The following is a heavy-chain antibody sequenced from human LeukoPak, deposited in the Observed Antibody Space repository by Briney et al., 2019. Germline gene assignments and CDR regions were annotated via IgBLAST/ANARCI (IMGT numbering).Heavy chain of an antibody. CDR1: GFTFSSYS. CDR2: ISSSSSYI. CDR3: ARATYGDYPDCYYYMDV. V-gene: IGHV3-21*01. Sequence: GGSLRLSCAASGFTFSSYSMNWVRQAPGKGLEWVSSISSSSSYIYYADSVKGRFTISRDNAKNSLYLQMNSLRAEDTAVYYCARATYGDYPDCYYYMDVWGKGTTVTVSS. D-gene: IGHD4-17*01. J-gene: IGHJ6*03.